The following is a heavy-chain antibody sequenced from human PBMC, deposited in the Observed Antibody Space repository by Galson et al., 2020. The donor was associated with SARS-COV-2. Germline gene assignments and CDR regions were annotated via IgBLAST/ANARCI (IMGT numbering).Heavy chain of an antibody. CDR1: GFTLSNYW. V-gene: IGHV3-74*01. CDR3: VRLTIAPEGKDY. D-gene: IGHD4-17*01. CDR2: IAKDGGSI. J-gene: IGHJ4*02. Sequence: GGSLRLSCVASGFTLSNYWMHWVRQAPGKGLVWVSRIAKDGGSITSADSVQGRFTISRDNAKNTLFLQMNSLRAEDTAVDYCVRLTIAPEGKDYWGQETLVTVSS.